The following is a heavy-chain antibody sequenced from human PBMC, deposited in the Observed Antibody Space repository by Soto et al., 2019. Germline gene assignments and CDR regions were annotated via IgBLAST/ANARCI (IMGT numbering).Heavy chain of an antibody. CDR2: IYYNGRT. CDR3: ARDGSGYDFWSGPYFFDY. V-gene: IGHV4-59*01. J-gene: IGHJ4*02. D-gene: IGHD3-3*01. CDR1: GGSISTYY. Sequence: QVQLQESGPGLVKPSETLSLTCTVSGGSISTYYWSWIRQPPGKGLEWIGYIYYNGRTNYNPSRESRVTISLDTSKSQFSLKLSSVSAADTAVYYCARDGSGYDFWSGPYFFDYWGPGTLVTVSS.